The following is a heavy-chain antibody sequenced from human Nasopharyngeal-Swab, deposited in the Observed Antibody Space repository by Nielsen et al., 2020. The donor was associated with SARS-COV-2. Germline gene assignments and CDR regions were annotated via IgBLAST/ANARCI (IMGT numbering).Heavy chain of an antibody. V-gene: IGHV3-7*03. CDR1: GFTFNSRW. CDR3: ASRPGPGTAFDL. Sequence: ETLSLTCAASGFTFNSRWMTWVRQPPGKGLEWVANINKDGTEKNYVDSVKGRFTISRDIVKNSLYLQMDSLRVEDTAVYYCASRPGPGTAFDLWGQGTLVTVSS. D-gene: IGHD1-1*01. J-gene: IGHJ5*02. CDR2: INKDGTEK.